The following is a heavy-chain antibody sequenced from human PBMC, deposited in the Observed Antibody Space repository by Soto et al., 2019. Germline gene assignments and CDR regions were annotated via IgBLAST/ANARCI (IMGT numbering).Heavy chain of an antibody. V-gene: IGHV3-23*01. CDR1: GFTFSSYA. D-gene: IGHD6-19*01. CDR3: AKTANGWFSAFDI. Sequence: EVQLLESGGGLVQPGGSLRLSCAASGFTFSSYAMSWVRQARGKGLEWVSAISGSGGTTYYADSVKGRFTFSRDNPKNTLYLQINSLRAEDTAVYYCAKTANGWFSAFDIWGQGTMVTVSS. J-gene: IGHJ3*02. CDR2: ISGSGGTT.